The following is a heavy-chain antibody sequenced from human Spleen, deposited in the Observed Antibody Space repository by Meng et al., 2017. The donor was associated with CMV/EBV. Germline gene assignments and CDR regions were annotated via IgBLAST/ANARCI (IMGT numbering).Heavy chain of an antibody. J-gene: IGHJ5*02. CDR3: SRDLRSLTSIAVGFDP. Sequence: FTLNTYSMNWVRQAPGKGLEWVSSISGSSSYIYYADSVKGRFTISRDNAENSLYLQMNRLRAEDTAVYYCSRDLRSLTSIAVGFDPWGQGTLVTVSS. V-gene: IGHV3-21*01. CDR2: ISGSSSYI. CDR1: FTLNTYS. D-gene: IGHD6-19*01.